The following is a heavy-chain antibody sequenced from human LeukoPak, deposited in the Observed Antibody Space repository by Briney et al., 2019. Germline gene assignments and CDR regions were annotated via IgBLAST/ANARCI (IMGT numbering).Heavy chain of an antibody. Sequence: GVSLRLSCAASGFTVSAYAMAWVRQAPGKGLEWVSTIYDDNTYYADSVKGRFTISRDNSKNTVYLQMSSLRVDDTAVYYCAKAASSSWPSYYYGMDVWGQGTTVTVSS. CDR1: GFTVSAYA. CDR3: AKAASSSWPSYYYGMDV. CDR2: IYDDNT. D-gene: IGHD6-13*01. J-gene: IGHJ6*02. V-gene: IGHV3-23*01.